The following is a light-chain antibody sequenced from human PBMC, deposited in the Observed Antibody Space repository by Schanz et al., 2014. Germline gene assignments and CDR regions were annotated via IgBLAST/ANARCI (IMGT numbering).Light chain of an antibody. V-gene: IGLV2-14*01. Sequence: QSALTQPASVSGSPGQSITISCTGTSSDVRGYNYVSWYQQHPGKAPKLMIYDVSNRPSGVSNRFSGSKSGNTASLTISGLQAEDEVDYYCSSYSGSDIVLFGGGTKLTVL. CDR2: DVS. J-gene: IGLJ2*01. CDR3: SSYSGSDIVL. CDR1: SSDVRGYNY.